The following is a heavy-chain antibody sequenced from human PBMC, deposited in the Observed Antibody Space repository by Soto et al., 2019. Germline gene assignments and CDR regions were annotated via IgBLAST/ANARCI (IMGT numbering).Heavy chain of an antibody. CDR3: ARGRYGDY. J-gene: IGHJ4*02. CDR2: ISAHNGNT. V-gene: IGHV1-18*01. CDR1: GYTFTSYG. D-gene: IGHD1-1*01. Sequence: QVHLGQSGAEVKKPGASVKVSCKASGYTFTSYGITWVRQAPGQGLEWMGWISAHNGNTDYAQKLQGRVIVTRDTCTSTAYMELRSLRSDDTAVYYCARGRYGDYWGQGALVTVSS.